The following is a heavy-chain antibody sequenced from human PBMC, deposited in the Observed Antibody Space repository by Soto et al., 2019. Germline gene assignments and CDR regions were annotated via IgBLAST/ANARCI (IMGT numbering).Heavy chain of an antibody. J-gene: IGHJ3*02. CDR3: ARDQGTAMPTPGAFDI. Sequence: QVQLVESGGGVVQPGRSLRLSCAASGFTFSSYAMHWVRQAPGKGLEWVAVISYDGSNKYYADSVKGRFTISRDNSKNXLYLQMNSLRAEDTAVYYCARDQGTAMPTPGAFDIRGQGTMVTVSS. CDR2: ISYDGSNK. D-gene: IGHD5-18*01. V-gene: IGHV3-30-3*01. CDR1: GFTFSSYA.